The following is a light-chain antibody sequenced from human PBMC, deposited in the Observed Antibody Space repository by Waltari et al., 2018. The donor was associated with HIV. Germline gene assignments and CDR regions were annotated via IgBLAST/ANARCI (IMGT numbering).Light chain of an antibody. CDR1: SSNIGRNY. J-gene: IGLJ2*01. CDR3: AAWDASLSAVV. CDR2: RNN. Sequence: QSVLTQPPSASGTPGPRVTIPCSGSSSNIGRNYVYWTQQLPGTAPKLLIYRNNQRPSGVPDRFSGSKSGTSASLAISGLRSEDEADYYCAAWDASLSAVVFGGGTKLTVL. V-gene: IGLV1-47*01.